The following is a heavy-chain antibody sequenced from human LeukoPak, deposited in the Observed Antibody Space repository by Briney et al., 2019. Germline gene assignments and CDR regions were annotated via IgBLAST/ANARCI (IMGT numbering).Heavy chain of an antibody. Sequence: SETLSLTCAVSGYSISNGYYWGWIRQPPGKGLEWIGIVHHSGSTYYNPSLKSRVTISADTSKNQFSLNLSSVTAADTAVYYSARGPPYMTAWSRVDYWGQGTLVTVSS. J-gene: IGHJ4*02. D-gene: IGHD1-1*01. CDR1: GYSISNGYY. CDR2: VHHSGST. V-gene: IGHV4-38-2*01. CDR3: ARGPPYMTAWSRVDY.